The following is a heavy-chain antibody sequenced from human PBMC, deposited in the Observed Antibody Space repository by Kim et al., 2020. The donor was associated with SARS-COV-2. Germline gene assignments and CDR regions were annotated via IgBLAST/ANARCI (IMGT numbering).Heavy chain of an antibody. Sequence: SETLSLTCTVSGGSIDSFSWIWIRQPPGKGLEWIGYIYYNGNTNYNASLKSRVSMSVDRSKNQFSLNLKSVTAADTAVYFCARGGRFDVYVWAKGPTVT. J-gene: IGHJ6*03. CDR3: ARGGRFDVYV. CDR2: IYYNGNT. V-gene: IGHV4-59*01. CDR1: GGSIDSFS. D-gene: IGHD3-9*01.